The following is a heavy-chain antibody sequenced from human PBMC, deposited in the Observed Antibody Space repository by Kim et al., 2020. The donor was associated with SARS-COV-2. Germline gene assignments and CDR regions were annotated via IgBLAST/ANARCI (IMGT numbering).Heavy chain of an antibody. Sequence: SETLSLTCAVYGGSFSGYYWSWIRQPPGKGLEWIGEINHSGSTNYNPSLKSRVTISVDTSKNQFSLKLSSVTAADTAVYYCARFSGYYGMDVWGQGTTVTVSS. J-gene: IGHJ6*02. CDR2: INHSGST. CDR3: ARFSGYYGMDV. D-gene: IGHD6-19*01. V-gene: IGHV4-34*01. CDR1: GGSFSGYY.